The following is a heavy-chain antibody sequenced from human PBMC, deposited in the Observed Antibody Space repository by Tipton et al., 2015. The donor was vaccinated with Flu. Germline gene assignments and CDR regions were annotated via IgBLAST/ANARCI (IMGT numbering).Heavy chain of an antibody. CDR1: GFTVSTSY. J-gene: IGHJ4*02. V-gene: IGHV3-53*01. Sequence: SLRLSCAASGFTVSTSYMSWVRQPPGKGLEWVSIVYDDGRTYYADSVEGRFAISRDNSKNILYLQMNSLRADDTAVYFCARDDGGTYPDWGQGTLVSVSS. D-gene: IGHD1-14*01. CDR3: ARDDGGTYPD. CDR2: VYDDGRT.